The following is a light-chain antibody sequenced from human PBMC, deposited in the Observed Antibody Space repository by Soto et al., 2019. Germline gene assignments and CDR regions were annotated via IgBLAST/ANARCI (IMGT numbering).Light chain of an antibody. CDR1: QSISSW. J-gene: IGKJ1*01. CDR3: QEYNSYSGT. CDR2: DAS. Sequence: DIQMTLYPSTLSASVGDRVTITCRASQSISSWLAWYQQKPGKAPKLLIYDASSLESGVPSRFSGSGSGTEFTLTICSLQPDDFATYYCQEYNSYSGTFGQGTKV. V-gene: IGKV1-5*01.